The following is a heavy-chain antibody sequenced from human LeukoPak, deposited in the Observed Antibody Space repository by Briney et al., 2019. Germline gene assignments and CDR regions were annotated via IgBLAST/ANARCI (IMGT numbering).Heavy chain of an antibody. Sequence: ASVKVSCKASGYTFTGYYMHWVRQAPGQGLEWMGWINPNSGGTNYAQKFQGRVTMTRDTSISTAYMELSRLRSDDTAVYYCARGSYLATSSFDYWGQGTLVTVSS. CDR2: INPNSGGT. V-gene: IGHV1-2*02. CDR3: ARGSYLATSSFDY. CDR1: GYTFTGYY. D-gene: IGHD2-15*01. J-gene: IGHJ4*02.